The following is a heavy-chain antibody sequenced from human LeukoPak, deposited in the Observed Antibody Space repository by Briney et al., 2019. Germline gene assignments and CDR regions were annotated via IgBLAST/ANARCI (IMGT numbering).Heavy chain of an antibody. J-gene: IGHJ4*02. V-gene: IGHV5-51*01. Sequence: SGESLKISCKGSGYIFTSYWIGWVRQMPGKGLEWMGIIYPGDSDTRYSPSFQGQVTISADKSINTAYLQWSSLKASDTAMYYCARGPDSSGYSFDYWGQGTLVTVSS. CDR2: IYPGDSDT. CDR3: ARGPDSSGYSFDY. CDR1: GYIFTSYW. D-gene: IGHD3-22*01.